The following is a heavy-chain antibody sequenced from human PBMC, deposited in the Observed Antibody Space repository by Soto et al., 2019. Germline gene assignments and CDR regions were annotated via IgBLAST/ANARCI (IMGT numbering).Heavy chain of an antibody. CDR1: GGSISSGGYY. CDR2: IYYSGST. V-gene: IGHV4-31*03. CDR3: ARGDTQMKYSSSLAADY. J-gene: IGHJ4*02. D-gene: IGHD6-13*01. Sequence: SETLSLTCTVSGGSISSGGYYWSWIRQHPGKGLEWIGYIYYSGSTYYNPSLKSRVTISVDTSKNQFSLKLSSVTAADTAVYYCARGDTQMKYSSSLAADYWGQGTLVTVSS.